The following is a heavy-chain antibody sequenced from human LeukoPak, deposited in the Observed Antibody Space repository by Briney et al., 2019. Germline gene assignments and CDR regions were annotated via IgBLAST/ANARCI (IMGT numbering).Heavy chain of an antibody. J-gene: IGHJ5*02. V-gene: IGHV3-23*01. D-gene: IGHD2-2*01. Sequence: GGSLRLSCAASGFTFSSYDMSWVRQAPGKVREWVSGISGSGSSTYYADSVKGRFTIVRENSKRTLYLHMNSLRAEDTAVYYCAKDRHAPGRYCSSTICFPFDPWGQGTLVTVSS. CDR2: ISGSGSST. CDR1: GFTFSSYD. CDR3: AKDRHAPGRYCSSTICFPFDP.